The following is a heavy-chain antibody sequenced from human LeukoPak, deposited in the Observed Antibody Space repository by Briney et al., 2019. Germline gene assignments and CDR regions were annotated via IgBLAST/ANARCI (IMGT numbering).Heavy chain of an antibody. J-gene: IGHJ4*02. Sequence: SETLSLTCAVYGGSFSGYYWSWIRQPPGKGLEWIGEINHSGSTNYNPSLKSRVTISVDTSKNQFSLKLSSVTAADTAVYYCARPYDDVWGSYRYFDYWGQGTLVTVSS. V-gene: IGHV4-34*01. D-gene: IGHD3-16*02. CDR1: GGSFSGYY. CDR3: ARPYDDVWGSYRYFDY. CDR2: INHSGST.